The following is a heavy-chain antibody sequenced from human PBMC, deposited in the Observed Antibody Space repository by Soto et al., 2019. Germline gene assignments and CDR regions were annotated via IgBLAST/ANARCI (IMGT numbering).Heavy chain of an antibody. CDR2: IYYSGST. CDR3: ARVGYSSSWYEVGYFDY. V-gene: IGHV4-59*01. D-gene: IGHD6-13*01. J-gene: IGHJ4*02. CDR1: SGSISSYY. Sequence: PSETLSLTCTVSSGSISSYYWSWIRQPPGKGLEWIGYIYYSGSTNYNPSLKSRVTISVDTSKNQFSLKLSSVTAADTAVYYCARVGYSSSWYEVGYFDYWGQGTLVTVSS.